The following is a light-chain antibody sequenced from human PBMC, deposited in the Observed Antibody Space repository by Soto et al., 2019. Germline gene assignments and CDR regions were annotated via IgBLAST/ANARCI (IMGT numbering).Light chain of an antibody. V-gene: IGLV2-14*01. CDR1: SSDVGGYNY. J-gene: IGLJ2*01. CDR3: SSYTSGSTVV. Sequence: QSALTQPASVSGSPGQSITISCTGTSSDVGGYNYVSWYQQHPGKAPKLMIYDVSNRPSGVSNRFSGSKSGNTASLTVSGLQAKDEADYYCSSYTSGSTVVFGGGTKLTVL. CDR2: DVS.